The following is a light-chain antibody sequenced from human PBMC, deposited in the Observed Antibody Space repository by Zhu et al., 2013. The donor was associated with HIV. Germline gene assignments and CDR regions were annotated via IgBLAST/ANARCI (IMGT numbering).Light chain of an antibody. CDR1: QGISSA. Sequence: IQMTQSPSSVSASVGDRVTITCRASQGISSALAWYQQKPGKAPKLLIYDASSLESGVPSRFSGSGSGTDFTLTISRLEPEDFAIYYCQSYGDSHPLNFGGGTRV. J-gene: IGKJ4*01. CDR2: DAS. CDR3: QSYGDSHPLN. V-gene: IGKV1-13*02.